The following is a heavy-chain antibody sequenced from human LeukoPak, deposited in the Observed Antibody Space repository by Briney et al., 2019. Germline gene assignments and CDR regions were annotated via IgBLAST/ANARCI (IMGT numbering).Heavy chain of an antibody. D-gene: IGHD3-22*01. Sequence: ASVKVSCKASGYTFTGYYMHWVRQAPGQGLEWMGWINPNSGGTNYAQKFQGRVTMTRDTSISTAYMELSRLRSDDTAVYYCARDDIPDSSGSSWVYWGQGTLVTVSS. CDR1: GYTFTGYY. V-gene: IGHV1-2*02. CDR2: INPNSGGT. CDR3: ARDDIPDSSGSSWVY. J-gene: IGHJ4*02.